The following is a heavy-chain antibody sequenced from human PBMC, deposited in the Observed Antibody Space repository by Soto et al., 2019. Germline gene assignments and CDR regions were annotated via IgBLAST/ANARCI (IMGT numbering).Heavy chain of an antibody. CDR1: GGTFSSYA. Sequence: QVQLVQSGAEVKKPGSSVKVSCKASGGTFSSYAISWVRQAPGQGLEWMGGIIPIFGTANYAQKFQGRVTITADESTSTAYMELSSLRSEDTAVYYCARLWDSSGYFFWGAFDIWGQGTMVTVSS. CDR3: ARLWDSSGYFFWGAFDI. J-gene: IGHJ3*02. CDR2: IIPIFGTA. D-gene: IGHD3-22*01. V-gene: IGHV1-69*01.